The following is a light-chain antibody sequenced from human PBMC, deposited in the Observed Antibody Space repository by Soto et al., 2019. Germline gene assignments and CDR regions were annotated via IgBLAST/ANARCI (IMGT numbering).Light chain of an antibody. J-gene: IGKJ1*01. CDR1: QSISSW. CDR2: KAS. CDR3: QQYNSYSWT. Sequence: DSQMNQSPSTLSASVGSRVTFPCLASQSISSWLAWYQQKAGKATKLLIYKASALESGVTSRFSGSGSGTEFTLTISSLQPDDFATYYCQQYNSYSWTVGQGTKVDIK. V-gene: IGKV1-5*03.